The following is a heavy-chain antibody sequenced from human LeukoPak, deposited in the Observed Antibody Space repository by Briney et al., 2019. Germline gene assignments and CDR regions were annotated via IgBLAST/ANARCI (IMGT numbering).Heavy chain of an antibody. J-gene: IGHJ6*02. CDR1: GYTFTSYY. CDR2: INPSGGST. D-gene: IGHD2-2*01. V-gene: IGHV1-46*03. CDR3: TRLPVPAAMDV. Sequence: ASVKVSCKASGYTFTSYYMHWVRQAPGQGLEWMGIINPSGGSTSYAQKFQGGVTMTRDTSTSTVYMELSSLRSEDTAVYYCTRLPVPAAMDVWGQGTTVTVSS.